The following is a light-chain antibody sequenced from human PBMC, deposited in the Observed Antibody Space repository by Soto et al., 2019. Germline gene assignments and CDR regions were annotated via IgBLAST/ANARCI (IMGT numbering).Light chain of an antibody. V-gene: IGKV1-8*01. Sequence: AIRMTQSPSSFSASTGDRVTITCRASQGISSYLAWYQQKPGKAPKLLIYAASTLQSGVTSRFSGSGSGTDFTLTSIFLQSEDVATYYCQQYYSYPRTCGQGNKVEIK. CDR3: QQYYSYPRT. CDR2: AAS. CDR1: QGISSY. J-gene: IGKJ1*01.